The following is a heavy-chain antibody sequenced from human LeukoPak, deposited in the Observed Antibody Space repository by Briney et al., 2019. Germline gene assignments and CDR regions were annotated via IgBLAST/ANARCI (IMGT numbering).Heavy chain of an antibody. CDR1: GGSIIIDNYY. V-gene: IGHV4-39*07. J-gene: IGHJ5*02. CDR3: ARDSKYDSTGHAP. Sequence: SETLSLTCTVSGGSIIIDNYYWAWIRQPPGKGLEWIGSIHYSGDAYYNPSLKSRVTISVDTSNNQFSLKLNSVTAADTAMYHCARDSKYDSTGHAPWGLGTLVTVSS. D-gene: IGHD3-22*01. CDR2: IHYSGDA.